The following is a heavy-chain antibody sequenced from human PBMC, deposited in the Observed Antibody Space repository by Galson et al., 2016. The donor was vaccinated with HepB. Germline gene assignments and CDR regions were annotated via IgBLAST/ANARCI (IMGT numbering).Heavy chain of an antibody. Sequence: SETLSLTCSVSGGSIRTSSYYWGWVRQPPGKGLQWIGNIFYSARTYYNPSLKSRVTVSVDTSKNQFSLRLTSVTAADTAMYYCARGYTSGEYCFDYWGQGTPVTVSS. V-gene: IGHV4-39*01. CDR3: ARGYTSGEYCFDY. CDR2: IFYSART. D-gene: IGHD5-18*01. CDR1: GGSIRTSSYY. J-gene: IGHJ4*02.